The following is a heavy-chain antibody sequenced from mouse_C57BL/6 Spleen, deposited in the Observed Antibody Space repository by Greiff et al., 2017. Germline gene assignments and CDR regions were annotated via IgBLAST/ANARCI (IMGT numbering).Heavy chain of an antibody. Sequence: EVKLQQSGPELVKPGASVKISCKASGYTFTDYYMNWVKQSHGKSLEWIGDINPNNGGTSYNQKFKGKATLTVDKSSSTAYMELRSLTSEDSAVYYCARSGDYDPHGGFAYWGQGTLVTVSA. CDR1: GYTFTDYY. V-gene: IGHV1-26*01. CDR2: INPNNGGT. J-gene: IGHJ3*01. CDR3: ARSGDYDPHGGFAY. D-gene: IGHD2-4*01.